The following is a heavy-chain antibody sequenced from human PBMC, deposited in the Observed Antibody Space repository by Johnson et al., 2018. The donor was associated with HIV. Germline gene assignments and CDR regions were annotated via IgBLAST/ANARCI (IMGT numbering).Heavy chain of an antibody. V-gene: IGHV3-20*04. Sequence: VQLVESGGGVVRPGGSLRLSCAASGFTFYDYGMSWVRQTPGKGLEWVAGINWNGGSTGYADSVKGRFTISRDNAKNTLYLQMNSLRAEDTAVYYCARESLLITPRRDDAFDIWGQGTMVTVSS. D-gene: IGHD6-6*01. CDR2: INWNGGST. J-gene: IGHJ3*02. CDR3: ARESLLITPRRDDAFDI. CDR1: GFTFYDYG.